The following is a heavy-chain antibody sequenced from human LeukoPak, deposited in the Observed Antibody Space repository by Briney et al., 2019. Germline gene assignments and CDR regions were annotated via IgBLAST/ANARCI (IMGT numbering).Heavy chain of an antibody. CDR1: NGPINTYQ. J-gene: IGHJ4*02. Sequence: SETLSLTCTVSNGPINTYQWSWIRQPPGKGLEWIGNIHYSGSANYNPSLKSRVTISVDTSKNQFSLKLSSVTAADTAVYYCARLGYSYGSHYWGQGTLVTVSS. V-gene: IGHV4-59*12. CDR3: ARLGYSYGSHY. CDR2: IHYSGSA. D-gene: IGHD5-18*01.